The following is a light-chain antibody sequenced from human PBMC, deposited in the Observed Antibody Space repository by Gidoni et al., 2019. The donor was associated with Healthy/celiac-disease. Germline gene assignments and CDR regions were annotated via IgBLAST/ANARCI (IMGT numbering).Light chain of an antibody. J-gene: IGKJ3*01. CDR1: QDISNY. V-gene: IGKV1-33*01. Sequence: DIQIAPSPSSLSASVGDRVTITCQASQDISNYLYWYQQKPGKAPKLLIYDASNLERGVPSRFSGSGSGTDFTFTISSLQPEDIATYYCQQYDNLPFTFGRGTKVEIK. CDR2: DAS. CDR3: QQYDNLPFT.